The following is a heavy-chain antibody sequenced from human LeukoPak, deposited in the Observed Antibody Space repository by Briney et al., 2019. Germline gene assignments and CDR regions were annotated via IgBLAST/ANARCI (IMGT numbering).Heavy chain of an antibody. CDR2: IYSGGST. D-gene: IGHD3-16*02. V-gene: IGHV3-53*01. J-gene: IGHJ4*02. CDR1: GFTVSSNY. Sequence: GGSLRLSCAASGFTVSSNYMSWVRQAPGKGLEWFSVIYSGGSTYYADSVKGRFTISRDNSKNTLYLQMNSLRAEDTAVYYCARGPGDDYVWGSYPTDYWGQGTLVTVSS. CDR3: ARGPGDDYVWGSYPTDY.